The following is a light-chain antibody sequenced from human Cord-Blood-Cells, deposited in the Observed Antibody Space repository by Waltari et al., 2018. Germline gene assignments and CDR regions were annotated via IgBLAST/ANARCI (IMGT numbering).Light chain of an antibody. V-gene: IGLV2-14*01. CDR1: RSDVGGYNY. CDR3: SSYTSSSTVV. CDR2: EVR. Sequence: QSVLTQPASVSGSPGQSITISCPGTRSDVGGYNYVSWYQQHPGKAPKLMIYEVRNRPSGVSNRFSGSKSGNTASLTISGLQAEDEADYYCSSYTSSSTVVFGGGTKLTVL. J-gene: IGLJ2*01.